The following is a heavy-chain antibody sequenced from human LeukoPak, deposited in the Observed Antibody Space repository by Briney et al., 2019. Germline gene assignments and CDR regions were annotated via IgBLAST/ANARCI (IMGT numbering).Heavy chain of an antibody. D-gene: IGHD3-3*01. V-gene: IGHV1-2*02. CDR3: AMTYYDFWSGYPIWVFDY. J-gene: IGHJ4*02. Sequence: ASVKVSCKASGYTFTSYYMHWVRQAPGQGLEWMGWINPNSGGTNYAQKFQGRVTMTRDTSISTAYMELSRLRSDDTAVYYCAMTYYDFWSGYPIWVFDYWGQGTLVTVSS. CDR2: INPNSGGT. CDR1: GYTFTSYY.